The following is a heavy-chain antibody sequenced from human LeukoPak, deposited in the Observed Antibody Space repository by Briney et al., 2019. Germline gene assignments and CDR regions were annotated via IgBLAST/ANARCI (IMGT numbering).Heavy chain of an antibody. Sequence: SETLSLTYSVSGASVSTEYWSWFRQPPGRRLEWIGYIYDRGTTDYNPSLNSRVTVSVDTPKNRFSLNLRSVTAADTAVYYCARKTRAGLHDYWGPGTLVTVSS. CDR3: ARKTRAGLHDY. J-gene: IGHJ4*02. V-gene: IGHV4-59*02. CDR2: IYDRGTT. D-gene: IGHD3/OR15-3a*01. CDR1: GASVSTEY.